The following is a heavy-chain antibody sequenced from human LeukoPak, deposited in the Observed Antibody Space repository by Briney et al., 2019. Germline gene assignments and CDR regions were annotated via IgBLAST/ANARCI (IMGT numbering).Heavy chain of an antibody. CDR2: MNSDGSAT. J-gene: IGHJ4*02. Sequence: GGSMRLSCAASGFSFSNYWMHRVRQAPGKGLVWVTRMNSDGSATYYADSVQGRFTISRDNAKNTLYLQMNSLRAEDTAMYFCAKGPNYFDSWGQGTLVTVSS. CDR3: AKGPNYFDS. CDR1: GFSFSNYW. V-gene: IGHV3-74*01.